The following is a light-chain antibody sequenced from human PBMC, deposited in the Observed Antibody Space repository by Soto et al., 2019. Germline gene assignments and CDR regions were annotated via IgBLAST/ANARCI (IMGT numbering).Light chain of an antibody. CDR1: QGIRNE. CDR2: AAS. V-gene: IGKV1-6*01. J-gene: IGKJ1*01. CDR3: LQDSKYPRT. Sequence: AIQMTQSPSSLSASVGDRVTITCRASQGIRNELGWYQQRPGKAPKLLIYAASTLESGVPSRFSDSGSGTDFTLTISSLRPEDFATYYCLQDSKYPRTFGQGTKVEIK.